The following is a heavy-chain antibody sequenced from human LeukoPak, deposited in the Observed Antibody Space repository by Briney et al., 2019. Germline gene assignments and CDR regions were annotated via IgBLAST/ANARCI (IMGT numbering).Heavy chain of an antibody. CDR2: IYYSGST. CDR3: AREREYCSGGSCRRWFDP. CDR1: GGSISSYY. V-gene: IGHV4-59*01. J-gene: IGHJ5*02. Sequence: SETLSLTCTVSGGSISSYYWNWIWQPPGKGLEWIGYIYYSGSTNFNPSLKSRVTISVDTSKNHFSLRLSSVTAADTAVYYCAREREYCSGGSCRRWFDPWGQGTLVTVSS. D-gene: IGHD2-15*01.